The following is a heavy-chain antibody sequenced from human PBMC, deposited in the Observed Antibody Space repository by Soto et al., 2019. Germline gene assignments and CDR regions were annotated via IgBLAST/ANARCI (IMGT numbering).Heavy chain of an antibody. V-gene: IGHV1-69*01. D-gene: IGHD3-10*01. Sequence: QVQLVQSGAEVKKPGSSVKVSCKASGGTFSSYAISWVRQAPGQGLEWMGGIIPIFGTANYAQKFQGRVTITADESTSTAYMELSSLRSEETGVYYCASKPLRYYYGSGSYYSDYYYYGMDVW. CDR2: IIPIFGTA. CDR3: ASKPLRYYYGSGSYYSDYYYYGMDV. CDR1: GGTFSSYA. J-gene: IGHJ6*01.